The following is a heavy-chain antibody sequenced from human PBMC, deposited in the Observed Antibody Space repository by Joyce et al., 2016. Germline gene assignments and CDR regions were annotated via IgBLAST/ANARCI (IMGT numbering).Heavy chain of an antibody. D-gene: IGHD2-2*03. Sequence: DVQLAQSGADMKKPGESLTISCQGSGYSFTNTWIGWVRSMPGEGLEWMGVINPGDSDTRYNPSFHGHVSISADKSISSAYLQWVSLKASDSAMYYCARWIRSGDYNWFDRWGQGTLVTVSS. J-gene: IGHJ5*02. CDR3: ARWIRSGDYNWFDR. CDR2: INPGDSDT. V-gene: IGHV5-51*01. CDR1: GYSFTNTW.